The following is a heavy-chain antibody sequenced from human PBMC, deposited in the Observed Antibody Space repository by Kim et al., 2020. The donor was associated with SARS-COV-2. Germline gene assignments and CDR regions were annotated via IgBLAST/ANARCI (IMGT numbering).Heavy chain of an antibody. J-gene: IGHJ5*02. D-gene: IGHD3-10*01. CDR3: AREVGPGSDWLDP. V-gene: IGHV4-59*01. Sequence: SETLSLTCSVSGGYISSYYWSWIRLSPGRGLEWIGFVQDRGITNYNPSLKSRVTISADASKNQFSLKLSSVTAADTALYYCAREVGPGSDWLDPWGQGT. CDR2: VQDRGIT. CDR1: GGYISSYY.